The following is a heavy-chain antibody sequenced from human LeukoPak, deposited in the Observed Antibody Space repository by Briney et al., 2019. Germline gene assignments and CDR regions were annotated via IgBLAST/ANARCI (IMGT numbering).Heavy chain of an antibody. CDR3: ARESGGAFDI. V-gene: IGHV3-21*01. D-gene: IGHD3-16*01. CDR2: ISSSSSYI. CDR1: GFTFSSYT. Sequence: GGSLRLSCAASGFTFSSYTIDWVRQAPGEGLDWVSSISSSSSYIYYADSVKGRFTISRDNAKNSLSLQMNSLRAEDTAVYYCARESGGAFDIWGQGTMVTVSS. J-gene: IGHJ3*02.